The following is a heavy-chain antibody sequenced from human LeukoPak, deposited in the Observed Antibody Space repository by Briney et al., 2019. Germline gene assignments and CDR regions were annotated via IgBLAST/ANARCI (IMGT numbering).Heavy chain of an antibody. CDR3: ARVGTTVTPDDAFDI. CDR1: GYTFTGYY. J-gene: IGHJ3*02. CDR2: INPNSGGT. D-gene: IGHD4-17*01. Sequence: ASVKVSCKASGYTFTGYYMHWLRQAPGQGLEWMGWINPNSGGTNYAQKFQGRVTMTRDTSISTAYMELSRLRSDDTAVYYCARVGTTVTPDDAFDILGQGTMVTVSS. V-gene: IGHV1-2*02.